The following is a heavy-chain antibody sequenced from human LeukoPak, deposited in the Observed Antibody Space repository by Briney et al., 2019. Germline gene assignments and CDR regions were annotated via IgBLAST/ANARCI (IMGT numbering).Heavy chain of an antibody. CDR3: ARSQVVVAAAMSWFDP. D-gene: IGHD2-15*01. CDR1: GGSFSGYY. J-gene: IGHJ5*02. Sequence: SETLSLTCAVYGGSFSGYYWSWIRQPPGKGLEWIGEINHSGSTNYNPSLKSRVTISVDTSKNQFSLKLSSVTAADTAVYYCARSQVVVAAAMSWFDPWGQGTLVTVSS. CDR2: INHSGST. V-gene: IGHV4-34*01.